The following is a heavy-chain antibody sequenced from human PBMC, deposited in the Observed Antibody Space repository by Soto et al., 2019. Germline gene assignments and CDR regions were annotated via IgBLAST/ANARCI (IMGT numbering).Heavy chain of an antibody. J-gene: IGHJ5*02. CDR1: GYTFTSYG. CDR3: ARNLRGIWSGHKDWFDP. Sequence: EASVKVSCKASGYTFTSYGISWVRQAPGQGLEWMGWISAYNGNTNYAQKLQGRVTMTTDTSTSTAYMELRSLRSDDTAVYYCARNLRGIWSGHKDWFDPWGQGTLVTVSS. CDR2: ISAYNGNT. V-gene: IGHV1-18*01. D-gene: IGHD3-3*01.